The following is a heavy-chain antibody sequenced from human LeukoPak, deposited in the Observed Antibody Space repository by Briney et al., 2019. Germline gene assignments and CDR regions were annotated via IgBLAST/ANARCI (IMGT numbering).Heavy chain of an antibody. CDR1: GFTFSDYY. CDR3: GREGRGTGPCED. Sequence: GGSLRLSCAASGFTFSDYYMTWIRQAPGKGLEWISYISSSGSTIYCADSVKGRFTISRDNAKNSLYLQMNSLRAEDTAVYYCGREGRGTGPCEDWGQGTLVTVSS. D-gene: IGHD1-7*01. CDR2: ISSSGSTI. J-gene: IGHJ4*02. V-gene: IGHV3-11*01.